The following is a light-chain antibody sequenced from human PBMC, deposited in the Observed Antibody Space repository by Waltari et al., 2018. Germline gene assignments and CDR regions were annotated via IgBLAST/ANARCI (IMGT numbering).Light chain of an antibody. CDR2: GAS. CDR3: QHYVRLPAT. Sequence: EIVLTQSPGTLSLSPGERATLSCRASQRFSRSLAWYQQKPGQAPRLLIYGASNRAAGIPDRFSGSGSGTDFSLTISRLEPEDFAVYYCQHYVRLPATFGQGTKVEIK. V-gene: IGKV3-20*01. CDR1: QRFSRS. J-gene: IGKJ1*01.